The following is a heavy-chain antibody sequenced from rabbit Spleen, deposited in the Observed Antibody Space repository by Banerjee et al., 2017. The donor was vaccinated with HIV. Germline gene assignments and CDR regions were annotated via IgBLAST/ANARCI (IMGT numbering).Heavy chain of an antibody. J-gene: IGHJ3*01. Sequence: QQQLEESGGGLGKPGGTLTLTCKASGFSFSGDYFMCWVRQAPGKGLEWIGCIYAGSGGNTYYANWAKGRFTISKASSTTVTLQMTSLTAADTATYFCAKDWYASRGARNSDDNDLWGQGTLVTVS. V-gene: IGHV1S45*01. CDR1: GFSFSGDYF. CDR3: AKDWYASRGARNSDDNDL. CDR2: IYAGSGGNT. D-gene: IGHD1-1*01.